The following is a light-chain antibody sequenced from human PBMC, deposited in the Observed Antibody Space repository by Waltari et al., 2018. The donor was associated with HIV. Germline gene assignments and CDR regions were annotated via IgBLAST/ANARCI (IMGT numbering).Light chain of an antibody. J-gene: IGLJ3*02. V-gene: IGLV1-47*01. Sequence: QSVLTQPPSASGTPGQRVTISCSGSSSNIGSKYVYWFQQLPGPAPNLLMYRNNQRPSGVPDRFSGSKSGTSASLAISGLRAEDEADYYCAAWDDSLSAVVFGGGTKLTVL. CDR1: SSNIGSKY. CDR3: AAWDDSLSAVV. CDR2: RNN.